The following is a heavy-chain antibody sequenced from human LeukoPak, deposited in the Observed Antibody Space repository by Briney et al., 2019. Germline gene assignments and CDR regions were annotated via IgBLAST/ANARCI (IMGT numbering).Heavy chain of an antibody. D-gene: IGHD2-2*01. CDR3: ARWLVVPAGDAFDI. CDR2: IYSSGKT. CDR1: GGSINNYY. Sequence: PSETLSLTCTVSGGSINNYYWTWIRQPAGKGLEWIGRIYSSGKTNYNPSLKSRVTMSVDTSNNQLSLMMTSVTAADTAVFYCARWLVVPAGDAFDIWGQGTMVTVSS. J-gene: IGHJ3*02. V-gene: IGHV4-4*07.